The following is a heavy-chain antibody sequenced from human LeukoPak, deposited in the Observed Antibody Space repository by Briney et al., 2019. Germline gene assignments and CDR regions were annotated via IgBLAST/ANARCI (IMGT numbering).Heavy chain of an antibody. J-gene: IGHJ4*02. Sequence: GGSLRLSCAASGFTLSSYAMSWVRQGPGKGLEWVSAISVSGNTYHADSVKGRFTISRDSSKNTLYLQMNGLRAEDTAIYYCARDGYCDSITCFDYWGQGTLVTVSS. D-gene: IGHD3-22*01. CDR2: ISVSGNT. CDR3: ARDGYCDSITCFDY. CDR1: GFTLSSYA. V-gene: IGHV3-23*01.